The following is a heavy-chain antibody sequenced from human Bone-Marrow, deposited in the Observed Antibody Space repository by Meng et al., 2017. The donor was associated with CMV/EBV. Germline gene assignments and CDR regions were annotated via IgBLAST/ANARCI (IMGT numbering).Heavy chain of an antibody. Sequence: GESLKISCVASSGFTLSGYAMHWVRQAPGKGLEWLAVISYDGSTEYHADAVRGRFSISRDNSKNKLYVHMNSLRPEDTAIYYCARDVTTLGYSGMDVWGQGTTVTVSS. CDR2: ISYDGSTE. D-gene: IGHD4-23*01. CDR3: ARDVTTLGYSGMDV. J-gene: IGHJ6*02. V-gene: IGHV3-30*04. CDR1: SGFTLSGYA.